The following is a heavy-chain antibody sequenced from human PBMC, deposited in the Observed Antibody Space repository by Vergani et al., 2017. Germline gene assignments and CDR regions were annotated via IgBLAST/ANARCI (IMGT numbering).Heavy chain of an antibody. CDR2: IYYSGST. CDR3: ARADGSGSYYAY. V-gene: IGHV4-59*01. CDR1: GGSISSYY. D-gene: IGHD3-10*01. Sequence: QVQLQESGPGLVKPSETLSLTCTVSGGSISSYYWSWIRQPPGKGLEWIGYIYYSGSTNYNPSLKSRVTISVDTSKNQFSLKLSSVTAADTAVYYCARADGSGSYYAYWGQGTLVTVSS. J-gene: IGHJ4*02.